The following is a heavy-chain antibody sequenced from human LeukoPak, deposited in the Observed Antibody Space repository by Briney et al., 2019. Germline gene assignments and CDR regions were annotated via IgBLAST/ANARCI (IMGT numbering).Heavy chain of an antibody. CDR3: ARVLGPVYCSSTSCFD. V-gene: IGHV3-23*01. D-gene: IGHD2-2*01. Sequence: GGSLRLSCAAPGFTFNTYAMSWVRQAPGKGLEWVSAISGSGGSTFYADSVKGRFTISRDNAKNSLYLQMNSLRAEDTAVYYCARVLGPVYCSSTSCFDWGQGTLVTVSS. J-gene: IGHJ4*02. CDR2: ISGSGGST. CDR1: GFTFNTYA.